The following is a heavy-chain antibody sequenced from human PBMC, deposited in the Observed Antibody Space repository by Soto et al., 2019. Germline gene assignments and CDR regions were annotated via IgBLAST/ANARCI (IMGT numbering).Heavy chain of an antibody. Sequence: QVQLVQSGAEVKKPGASVKVSCKASGYTFTTYDISWVRQAPGQGLEWMGRISTYNGNTNYPQSLQGRLTMTTDTSXXTXYXXLRRLRSDDTAVYYCARDPYHVLMVNAPNLYGMDVWGQGTTVIVSS. CDR2: ISTYNGNT. J-gene: IGHJ6*02. V-gene: IGHV1-18*01. CDR3: ARDPYHVLMVNAPNLYGMDV. D-gene: IGHD2-8*01. CDR1: GYTFTTYD.